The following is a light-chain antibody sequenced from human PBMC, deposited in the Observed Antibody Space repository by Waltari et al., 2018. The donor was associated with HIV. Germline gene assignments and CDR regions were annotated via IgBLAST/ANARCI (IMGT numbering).Light chain of an antibody. CDR3: QQYYSSPRT. CDR2: WAF. V-gene: IGKV4-1*01. J-gene: IGKJ1*01. CDR1: QSVLYSSNNKNC. Sequence: DIVMTQSPDSLAVSLAERATINCKASQSVLYSSNNKNCLVWYPQKPGQPPKLFIYWAFTRESGVPDRFSGSGSGTDFTFIISSLQAEDVAVYYCQQYYSSPRTFGQGTKVEIK.